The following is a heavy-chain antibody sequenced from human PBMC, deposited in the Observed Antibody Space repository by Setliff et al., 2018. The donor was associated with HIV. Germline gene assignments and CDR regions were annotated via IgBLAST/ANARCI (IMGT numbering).Heavy chain of an antibody. CDR2: IYHTGAT. V-gene: IGHV4-30-4*01. CDR1: GGSISSDDHY. D-gene: IGHD6-25*01. J-gene: IGHJ4*02. CDR3: ARMSISASVYLDY. Sequence: SETLSLTCTVSGGSISSDDHYWSWIRRPPGKGLEWIGYIYHTGATYYKSSLESRLTISVDTSKNQFSLKLNSVTAADTAVYFCARMSISASVYLDYWGQGSQVTVSS.